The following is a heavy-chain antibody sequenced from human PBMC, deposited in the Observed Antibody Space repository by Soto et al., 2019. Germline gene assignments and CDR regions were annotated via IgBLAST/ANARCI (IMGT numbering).Heavy chain of an antibody. V-gene: IGHV3-49*03. CDR3: SRDGVQITDFEYLDYGLDV. CDR2: IRSKVYGATT. Sequence: GGSLRLSCKASGFTFGDYALTWFRQSPGKGLEWVGFIRSKVYGATTEYAVSVRGRFTISRDDSKSIAYLQMHSLKTDDTAVYYCSRDGVQITDFEYLDYGLDVWGPGTTVTVS. J-gene: IGHJ6*02. D-gene: IGHD3-9*01. CDR1: GFTFGDYA.